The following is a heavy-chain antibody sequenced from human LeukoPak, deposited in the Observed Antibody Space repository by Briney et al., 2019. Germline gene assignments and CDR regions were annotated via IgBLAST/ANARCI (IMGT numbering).Heavy chain of an antibody. D-gene: IGHD4-23*01. V-gene: IGHV1-18*01. CDR2: INTYKGNT. CDR1: GYSFHSYG. Sequence: GASVKVSCKASGYSFHSYGISWVRQAPGQGLEWMGWINTYKGNTNYAQKFQGRVSMTTDRTTSTAYMELSSLRSEDTAVYYCARAQLYGGTPVNWFDPWGQGTLVTVSS. CDR3: ARAQLYGGTPVNWFDP. J-gene: IGHJ5*02.